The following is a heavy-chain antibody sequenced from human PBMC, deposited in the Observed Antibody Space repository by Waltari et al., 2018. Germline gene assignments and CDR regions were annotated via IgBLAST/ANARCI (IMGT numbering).Heavy chain of an antibody. CDR3: ARELLVVTSPYYGLDV. D-gene: IGHD2-15*01. V-gene: IGHV1-2*02. J-gene: IGHJ6*02. Sequence: QVHLMQSGAEVKKPGASVKVSCNTSGSTFTVYYITWVRQATGQGLEWMGWVNPNSGDTNYAQKFQGRVTMTRDTSISTAYMELSRLRSDDAAVYFCARELLVVTSPYYGLDVWGQGTTVTVSS. CDR1: GSTFTVYY. CDR2: VNPNSGDT.